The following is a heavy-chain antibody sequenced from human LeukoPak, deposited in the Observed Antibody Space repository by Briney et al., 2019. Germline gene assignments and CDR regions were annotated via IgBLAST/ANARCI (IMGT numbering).Heavy chain of an antibody. V-gene: IGHV1-69*05. D-gene: IGHD3-3*01. CDR2: IIPIFGTA. Sequence: ASVKVSCKASGGSFRSSTFAWVRQAPGRGLEWMGGIIPIFGTANYALEFQGRATITTDESTSTVYMELSSLRSEDTAMYYCARGPLHVALSSGSLKWLDPRGQGSLVTVSS. CDR1: GGSFRSST. CDR3: ARGPLHVALSSGSLKWLDP. J-gene: IGHJ5*02.